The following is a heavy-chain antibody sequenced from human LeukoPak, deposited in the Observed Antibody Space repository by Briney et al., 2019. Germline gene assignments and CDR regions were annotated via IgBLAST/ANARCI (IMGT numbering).Heavy chain of an antibody. CDR3: AKGTYYYDSSGYYSTDY. V-gene: IGHV3-23*01. Sequence: PGGSLRLSCAASGFTFSSYAMSWVRQAPGKGLEWVSIISGSGGSTYYADSVKGRFTISRDNSKNTLYLQMNSLRAEDTAVYYCAKGTYYYDSSGYYSTDYWGQGTLVTVSS. CDR1: GFTFSSYA. J-gene: IGHJ4*02. D-gene: IGHD3-22*01. CDR2: ISGSGGST.